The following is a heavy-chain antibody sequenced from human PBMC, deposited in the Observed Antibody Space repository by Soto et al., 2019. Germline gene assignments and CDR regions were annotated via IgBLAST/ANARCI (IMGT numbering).Heavy chain of an antibody. CDR3: ARLRFRGGNYYYGMDV. J-gene: IGHJ6*02. CDR1: GFSLSTSGMC. Sequence: SGPTLVNPTQTLTLTCTFSGFSLSTSGMCVSWIRQPPGKALEWLARIDWDDDKYYSTSLKTRLTISKDTSKNQVVLTMTNMDPVDTATYYCARLRFRGGNYYYGMDVWGQGTTVTGSS. CDR2: IDWDDDK. V-gene: IGHV2-70*11. D-gene: IGHD3-10*01.